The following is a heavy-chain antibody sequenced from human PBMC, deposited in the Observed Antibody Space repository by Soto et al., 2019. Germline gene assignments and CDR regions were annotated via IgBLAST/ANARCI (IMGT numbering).Heavy chain of an antibody. J-gene: IGHJ4*02. V-gene: IGHV3-23*01. Sequence: APGKGLEWVSAISGSGGSTYYADSVKGRFTISRDNSKNTLYLQMNSLRAEYTAVYYCAKQNGYGGNTERENWGQGTLVTDSS. D-gene: IGHD2-15*01. CDR3: AKQNGYGGNTEREN. CDR2: ISGSGGST.